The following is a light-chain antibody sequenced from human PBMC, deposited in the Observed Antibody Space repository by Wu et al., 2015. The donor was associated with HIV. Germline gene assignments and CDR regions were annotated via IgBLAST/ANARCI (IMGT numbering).Light chain of an antibody. CDR2: DAS. Sequence: EIVLTQSPATLSLSPGERATVTCRASQSVGPYIAWFQQKPGQAPRLLMYDASTRATGIPARFSGSGTGTDFTLTISSLEPEDFAVYYCQQRSSWPQTFGQGTKIEI. J-gene: IGKJ2*01. CDR3: QQRSSWPQT. CDR1: QSVGPY. V-gene: IGKV3-11*01.